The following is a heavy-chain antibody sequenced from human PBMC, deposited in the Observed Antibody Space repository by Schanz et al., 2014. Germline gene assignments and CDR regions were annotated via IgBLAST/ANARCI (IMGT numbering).Heavy chain of an antibody. CDR2: ISSSGSYI. Sequence: EVKLVESGGGAVRPGGSLRLSCAASGFTLSSYWMHWVRQVPGKGLEWVSSISSSGSYIHYADSVKGRFTISRDNAKNTLYLQMNSLRAEDTAVYYCARDLEGYDGGGGGFDPWGQGTLVTVSS. V-gene: IGHV3-21*02. J-gene: IGHJ5*02. CDR3: ARDLEGYDGGGGGFDP. CDR1: GFTLSSYW. D-gene: IGHD2-21*01.